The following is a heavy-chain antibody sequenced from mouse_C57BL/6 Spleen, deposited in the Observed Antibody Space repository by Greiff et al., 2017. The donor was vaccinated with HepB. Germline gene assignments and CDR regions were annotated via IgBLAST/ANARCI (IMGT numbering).Heavy chain of an antibody. CDR1: GFTFSDYG. CDR3: ARFTTVVGYAMDY. D-gene: IGHD1-1*01. Sequence: EVKVVESGGGLVKPGGSLKLSCAASGFTFSDYGMHWVRQAPAKGLEWVAYISSGSSTIYYADTVKGRFTIARDNAKNTLFLQMTSLRSEDTAMYYCARFTTVVGYAMDYWGQGTSVTVAS. J-gene: IGHJ4*01. CDR2: ISSGSSTI. V-gene: IGHV5-17*01.